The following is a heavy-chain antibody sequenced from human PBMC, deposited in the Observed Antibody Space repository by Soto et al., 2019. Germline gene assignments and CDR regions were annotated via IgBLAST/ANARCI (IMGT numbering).Heavy chain of an antibody. CDR2: INTAGSTK. CDR3: ARAECSNPHGLTAYYSYGLDV. J-gene: IGHJ6*02. CDR1: GFSFSNFE. D-gene: IGHD2-2*01. V-gene: IGHV3-48*03. Sequence: EVQLVESGGNLVQPGGSLRLSCAASGFSFSNFEMHWVRRAPGKGLEWVSYINTAGSTKYYEESVKGRFTISRDNARNSLFLQMNSLSAEDTAVYYCARAECSNPHGLTAYYSYGLDVWGQGTTVTVSS.